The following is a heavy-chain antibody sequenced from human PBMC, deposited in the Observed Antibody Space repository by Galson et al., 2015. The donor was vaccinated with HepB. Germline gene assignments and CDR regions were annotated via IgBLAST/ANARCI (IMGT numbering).Heavy chain of an antibody. Sequence: SVKVSCKASGYTFTSYAMNWVRQAPGQGLEWMGWINTNTGNPTYAQGFTGRFVFSLDTSVSTAYLQISSLKAEDTAVYYCARDDYSSSWEASYYYYYMDVWGKGTTVTVSS. CDR2: INTNTGNP. D-gene: IGHD6-13*01. CDR3: ARDDYSSSWEASYYYYYMDV. V-gene: IGHV7-4-1*02. J-gene: IGHJ6*03. CDR1: GYTFTSYA.